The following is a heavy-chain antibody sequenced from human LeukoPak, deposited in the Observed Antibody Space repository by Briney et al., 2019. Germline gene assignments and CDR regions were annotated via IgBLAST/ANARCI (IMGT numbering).Heavy chain of an antibody. V-gene: IGHV3-74*01. CDR2: INSDGRST. CDR3: ARGRSYGSGSSPYGMDV. Sequence: GGSLRLSSAASGFTFCSYWMHWVRPAPGKGLVWVAHINSDGRSTSYTDSVKGRFTISRDNAKKTLYVQMNSLRAEDTAVYYCARGRSYGSGSSPYGMDVWGKGTTVTVSS. CDR1: GFTFCSYW. J-gene: IGHJ6*04. D-gene: IGHD3-10*01.